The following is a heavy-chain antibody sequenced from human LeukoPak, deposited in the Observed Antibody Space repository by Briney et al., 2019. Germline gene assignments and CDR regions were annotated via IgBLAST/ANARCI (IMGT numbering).Heavy chain of an antibody. Sequence: PSETLSLTCTVSGGSIRPYYWSWIRQPPGKGLGWIGYIYYSGSTNYNPSLKSRVTISVDTSKNQFSLKLSSVTAADTAVYYCARQRGYSSSWSRRTFDYWGQGTLVTVSS. CDR2: IYYSGST. J-gene: IGHJ4*02. CDR3: ARQRGYSSSWSRRTFDY. CDR1: GGSIRPYY. V-gene: IGHV4-59*01. D-gene: IGHD6-13*01.